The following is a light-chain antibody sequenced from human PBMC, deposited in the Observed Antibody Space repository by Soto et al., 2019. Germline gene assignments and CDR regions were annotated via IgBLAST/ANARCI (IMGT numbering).Light chain of an antibody. CDR3: QQRRNWPRST. CDR1: QSIATY. CDR2: DAS. Sequence: EIVITQSPSTLSVSPGERATLYCRASQSIATYLGWYQQKPGQAPRLLIYDASNRATGIPARFSGSGSGTDFTLTISSLEPEDFAVYYCQQRRNWPRSTFGQGTLLEI. J-gene: IGKJ5*01. V-gene: IGKV3-11*01.